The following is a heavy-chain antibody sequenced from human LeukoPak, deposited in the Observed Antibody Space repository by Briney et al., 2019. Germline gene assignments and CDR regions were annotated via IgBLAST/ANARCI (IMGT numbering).Heavy chain of an antibody. D-gene: IGHD1-1*01. Sequence: PGGSLRLSCAASGFTLDSFWMNWVRQAPGKGLEWVANIKQDGSERFYADSVKGRFTISRDNAKNSLYLQMNSLRAEDTAVYYCARDLNWETYWGQGTLVTVSS. V-gene: IGHV3-7*01. J-gene: IGHJ4*02. CDR2: IKQDGSER. CDR3: ARDLNWETY. CDR1: GFTLDSFW.